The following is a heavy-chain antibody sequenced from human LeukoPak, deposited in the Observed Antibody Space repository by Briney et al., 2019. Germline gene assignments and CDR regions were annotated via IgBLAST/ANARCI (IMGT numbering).Heavy chain of an antibody. CDR1: GFTFSSYA. V-gene: IGHV3-7*01. D-gene: IGHD3-10*01. J-gene: IGHJ4*02. CDR2: IKQDGSER. Sequence: GGSLRLSCAASGFTFSSYAMSWVRQAPGKGLEWVANIKQDGSERYYVDSVKGRFTISRDNAKNSLYLQMNSLRAEDTAVYYCARDPTLYYYGSGSYYNVWGQGTLVTVSS. CDR3: ARDPTLYYYGSGSYYNV.